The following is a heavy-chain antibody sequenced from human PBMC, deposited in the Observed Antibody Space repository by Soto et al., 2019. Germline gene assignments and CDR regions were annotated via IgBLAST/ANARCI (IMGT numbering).Heavy chain of an antibody. J-gene: IGHJ6*02. CDR2: TYYRSKWYN. Sequence: SQTLSLTCAISGDSVSSNSAAWNWIRQSPSRGLEWLGRTYYRSKWYNDYAVSVKSRITINPDTSKNQFSLQLNSVTPEDTAVYYSARDESRWGVSYGFSGYYDYGMDAWGQGTTVTVSS. CDR3: ARDESRWGVSYGFSGYYDYGMDA. CDR1: GDSVSSNSAA. D-gene: IGHD3-3*01. V-gene: IGHV6-1*01.